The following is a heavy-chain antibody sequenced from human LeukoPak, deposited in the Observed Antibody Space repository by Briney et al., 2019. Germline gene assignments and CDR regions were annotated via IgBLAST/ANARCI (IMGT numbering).Heavy chain of an antibody. CDR3: ARSDYGDDYFDY. CDR1: GYTFTSYG. V-gene: IGHV1-18*01. CDR2: ISAYNGNT. J-gene: IGHJ4*02. Sequence: ASVKVSCKASGYTFTSYGISWVRQAPGQGLEWMGWISAYNGNTNYAQKLQGRVTMTTDTSTSAAYMELRSLRSDDTAVYYCARSDYGDDYFDYWGQGTLVTVSS. D-gene: IGHD4-17*01.